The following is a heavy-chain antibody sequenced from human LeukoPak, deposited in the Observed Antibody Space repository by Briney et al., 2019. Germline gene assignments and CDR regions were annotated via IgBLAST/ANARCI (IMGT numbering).Heavy chain of an antibody. J-gene: IGHJ4*02. D-gene: IGHD2-8*01. CDR2: IHYDGRT. CDR1: GASMSGQH. Sequence: PSETLSLTCIVSGASMSGQHWSWIRQAPGKGLEWIAWIHYDGRTNYNPSLKSRLSLSVDTSTNQFSLSLNSVTAADTAVYFCARHLNGGTHPLDNWGPGIRAIVSP. CDR3: ARHLNGGTHPLDN. V-gene: IGHV4-59*08.